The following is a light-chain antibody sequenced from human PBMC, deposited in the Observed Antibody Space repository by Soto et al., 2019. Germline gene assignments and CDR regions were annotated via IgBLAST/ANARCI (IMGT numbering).Light chain of an antibody. V-gene: IGKV3-15*01. J-gene: IGKJ1*01. CDR1: QSVSSN. Sequence: EIVMTQSPATLSVSPGERATLSCRASQSVSSNLAWYQQKPGQAPRLLIYGASTRATGIPARFSGSGSGTEFTLTISSLQSEDFAVYYCQQYGSSFTWTFGQGTKVEIK. CDR2: GAS. CDR3: QQYGSSFTWT.